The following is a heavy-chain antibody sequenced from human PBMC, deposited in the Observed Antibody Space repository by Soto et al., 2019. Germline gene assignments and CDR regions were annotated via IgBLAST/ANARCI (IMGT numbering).Heavy chain of an antibody. J-gene: IGHJ6*02. CDR2: IYTSGST. CDR3: ARARLTLFGVVSYYYGMDV. CDR1: GGSISRYY. Sequence: PSETLSLTCTVPGGSISRYYWSWIRQPAGKGLEWIGRIYTSGSTNYNPSLKSRVTMSVDTSKNQFSLKLSSVTAADTAVYYCARARLTLFGVVSYYYGMDVWGQGTTVTVSS. D-gene: IGHD3-3*01. V-gene: IGHV4-4*07.